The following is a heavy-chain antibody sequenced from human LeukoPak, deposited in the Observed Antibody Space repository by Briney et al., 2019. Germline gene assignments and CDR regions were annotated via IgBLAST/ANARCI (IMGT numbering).Heavy chain of an antibody. D-gene: IGHD3-22*01. CDR2: IYTSGST. CDR1: GGSISSYY. CDR3: ARDNYYDSSGYYYFDY. V-gene: IGHV4-4*07. Sequence: SETLSLTCTVSGGSISSYYWSWIRQPAGKGLEWIGRIYTSGSTNYNPSLKSRVTMSVDTSKNQFSLKLSSMTAADTAVYYCARDNYYDSSGYYYFDYWGQGTLVTVSS. J-gene: IGHJ4*02.